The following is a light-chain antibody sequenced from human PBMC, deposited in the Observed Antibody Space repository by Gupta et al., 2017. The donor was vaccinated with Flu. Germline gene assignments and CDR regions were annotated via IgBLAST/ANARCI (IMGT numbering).Light chain of an antibody. CDR2: GNN. V-gene: IGLV3-19*01. CDR1: SLRNFY. Sequence: SSELTQDPAVSVALGQTVRITCQGDSLRNFYASWYQQKPGQAPHLVIYGNNNRHSGIPARFSGSSSGNTASLTITGAQAEEEADYYCNSRDTSGDNLVVFGGGTKLTVL. J-gene: IGLJ3*02. CDR3: NSRDTSGDNLVV.